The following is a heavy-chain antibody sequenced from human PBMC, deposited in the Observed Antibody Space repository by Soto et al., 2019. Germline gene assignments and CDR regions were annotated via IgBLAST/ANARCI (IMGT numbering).Heavy chain of an antibody. D-gene: IGHD2-15*01. CDR1: GFTFNNYA. CDR3: AKAGYCTGVSCYFYYFDS. Sequence: EVQLLESGGGLLQPGGSLRLSCSASGFTFNNYAMAWVRQAPGEGLEWVSGISGSGATPYYADSVKGRFPISRDNSKNTLFLQMNSLSAEDTAVYFCAKAGYCTGVSCYFYYFDSWGQGTLVTVSS. J-gene: IGHJ4*02. V-gene: IGHV3-23*01. CDR2: ISGSGATP.